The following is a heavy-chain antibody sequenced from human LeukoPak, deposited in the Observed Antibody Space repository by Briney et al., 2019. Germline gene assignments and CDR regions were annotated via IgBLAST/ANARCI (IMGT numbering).Heavy chain of an antibody. CDR3: ARGGIVGALFSNWFDP. D-gene: IGHD1-26*01. V-gene: IGHV3-21*01. J-gene: IGHJ5*02. CDR2: ISSSSSYI. Sequence: PGGSLRLSCAASGFTFSSYSMNWVRQAPGKGLEWVSSISSSSSYIYYADSVKGRFTISRDNAKNSLYLQMNSLRAEDTAVYYCARGGIVGALFSNWFDPWGQGTLVTVPS. CDR1: GFTFSSYS.